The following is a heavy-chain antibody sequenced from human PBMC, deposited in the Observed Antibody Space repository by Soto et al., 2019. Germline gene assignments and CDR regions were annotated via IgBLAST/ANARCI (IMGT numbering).Heavy chain of an antibody. CDR3: ARSGLYCTNGVCPFDP. V-gene: IGHV1-18*04. Sequence: GASVKVSCKASGYTFTSYGISWVRQAPGQGLEWMGWISAYNGNTNYAQKLQGRVTMTTDTSTSTAYMELRSLRSDDTAVYYCARSGLYCTNGVCPFDPWGQGTLVTVS. D-gene: IGHD2-8*01. CDR1: GYTFTSYG. J-gene: IGHJ5*02. CDR2: ISAYNGNT.